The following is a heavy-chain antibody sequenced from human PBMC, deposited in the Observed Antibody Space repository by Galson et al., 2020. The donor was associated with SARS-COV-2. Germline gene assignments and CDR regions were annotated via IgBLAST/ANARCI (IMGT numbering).Heavy chain of an antibody. Sequence: SGPTLVKPTQTLTLTCTFSGFSLTTTGVGVGWIRQPPGKALEWLSLIYWDNDKRYSPSLRSRLAITKDTSKNQVVLTMTNMDPVDTATYYCAHYTDYYFHYWGQGTLVTVSS. V-gene: IGHV2-5*02. CDR3: AHYTDYYFHY. CDR1: GFSLTTTGVG. CDR2: IYWDNDK. J-gene: IGHJ4*02.